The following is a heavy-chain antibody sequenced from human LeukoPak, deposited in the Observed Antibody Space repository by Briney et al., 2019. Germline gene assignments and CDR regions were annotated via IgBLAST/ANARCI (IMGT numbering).Heavy chain of an antibody. Sequence: SETLSLTCTVSGYSMSSGFYWGWIRQPPGKGLEWVGSIFHNGRNYSNPSPKTRLTMSVDRSKNQFSLILSSVTAADTAVYYCARDDKGGWSSSSTSIWGQGTLVTVSS. CDR1: GYSMSSGFY. D-gene: IGHD6-13*01. CDR2: IFHNGRN. V-gene: IGHV4-38-2*02. J-gene: IGHJ4*02. CDR3: ARDDKGGWSSSSTSI.